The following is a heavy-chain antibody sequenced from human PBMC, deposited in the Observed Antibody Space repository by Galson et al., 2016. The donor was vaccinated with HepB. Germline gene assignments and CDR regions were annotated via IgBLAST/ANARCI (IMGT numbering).Heavy chain of an antibody. CDR1: GFRFGDHA. J-gene: IGHJ4*02. D-gene: IGHD3-22*01. CDR2: INGNSYSR. Sequence: SLRLSCAASGFRFGDHAMHWVRQAPGKGLEWVSGINGNSYSRGYADSVKGRFSIFRDNAKNSLYLEMNSLRTEDTALYYCAKDTRESSGHTDWGQGTLVTVSS. V-gene: IGHV3-9*01. CDR3: AKDTRESSGHTD.